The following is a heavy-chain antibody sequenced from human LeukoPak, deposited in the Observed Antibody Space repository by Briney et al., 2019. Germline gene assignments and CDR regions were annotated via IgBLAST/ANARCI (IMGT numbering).Heavy chain of an antibody. Sequence: ASVKVSCKASGYTFTSYDINWVRQATGQGLEWMGWMNPNSGNTGYAQKFQGRVTMTRNTSISTAYMELSSLRSEDTAVYYCAGDRRSRSDDAFDIWGQGTMVTVSS. D-gene: IGHD6-25*01. CDR3: AGDRRSRSDDAFDI. V-gene: IGHV1-8*01. J-gene: IGHJ3*02. CDR2: MNPNSGNT. CDR1: GYTFTSYD.